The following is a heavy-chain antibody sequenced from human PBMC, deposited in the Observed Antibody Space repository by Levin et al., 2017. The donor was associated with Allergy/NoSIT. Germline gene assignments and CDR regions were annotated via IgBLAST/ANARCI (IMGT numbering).Heavy chain of an antibody. CDR1: GGSISSYY. Sequence: SQTLSLTCTVSGGSISSYYWSWIRQPPGKGLEWIGYIYYSGSTNYNPSLKSRVTISVDTSKNQFSLKLSSVTAADTAVYYCARVGNSISWYYYYGMDVWGQGTTVTVSS. V-gene: IGHV4-59*01. J-gene: IGHJ6*02. D-gene: IGHD2-2*01. CDR2: IYYSGST. CDR3: ARVGNSISWYYYYGMDV.